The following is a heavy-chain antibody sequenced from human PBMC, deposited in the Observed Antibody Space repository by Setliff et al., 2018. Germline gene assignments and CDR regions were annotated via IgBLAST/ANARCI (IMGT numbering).Heavy chain of an antibody. CDR2: LYYSGNT. Sequence: PSETLSLTCIVSGGSISSYSWSWIRQAPGKGLEWIGYLYYSGNTNYNPSLKSRVTISGDTSQNYFSLKLTSVTEADTAVYYCARGPPGYYYYMNVWGQGTTVTVSS. CDR3: ARGPPGYYYYMNV. J-gene: IGHJ6*03. CDR1: GGSISSYS. V-gene: IGHV4-59*01.